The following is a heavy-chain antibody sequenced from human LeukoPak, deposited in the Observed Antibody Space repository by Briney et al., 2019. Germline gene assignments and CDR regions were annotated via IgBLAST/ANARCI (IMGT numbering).Heavy chain of an antibody. CDR2: IYTSGST. J-gene: IGHJ4*02. CDR1: GGSFSSYY. D-gene: IGHD6-13*01. V-gene: IGHV4-59*10. CDR3: ARQVYSSSWSYYFDY. Sequence: SETLSLTCAVYGGSFSSYYWSWIRQPAGKGLEWIGRIYTSGSTNYNPSLKSRVTMSVDTSKNQFSLKLSSVTAADTAMYYCARQVYSSSWSYYFDYWGQGTLVTVSS.